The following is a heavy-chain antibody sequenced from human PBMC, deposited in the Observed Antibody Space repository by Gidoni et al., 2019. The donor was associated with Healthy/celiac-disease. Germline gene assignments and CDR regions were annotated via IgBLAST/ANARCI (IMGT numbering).Heavy chain of an antibody. Sequence: EVQLLESGGGLVQPGGSLSLSCAASGFTFSSYAMSWVRQAPGKGLEWVSAISGSGGSTYYADSVKGRFTISRDNSKNTLYLQMNSLRAEDTAVYYCAKISQVAVAYELNYWGQGTLVTVSS. CDR3: AKISQVAVAYELNY. V-gene: IGHV3-23*01. D-gene: IGHD6-19*01. J-gene: IGHJ4*02. CDR2: ISGSGGST. CDR1: GFTFSSYA.